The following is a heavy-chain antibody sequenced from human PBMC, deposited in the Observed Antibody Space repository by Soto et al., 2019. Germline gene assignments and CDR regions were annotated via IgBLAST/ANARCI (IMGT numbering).Heavy chain of an antibody. D-gene: IGHD3-3*01. V-gene: IGHV4-61*01. CDR2: IYYSGST. CDR3: ARGGFWSGYSYYGMDV. Sequence: PSETLSLTCTVSGGSVSSGSYYWSWIRQPPGKGLEWIGYIYYSGSTNYNPSLKSRVTISVDTSKNQFSLKLSSVTAADTAVYYCARGGFWSGYSYYGMDVWGQGTTVTVSS. CDR1: GGSVSSGSYY. J-gene: IGHJ6*02.